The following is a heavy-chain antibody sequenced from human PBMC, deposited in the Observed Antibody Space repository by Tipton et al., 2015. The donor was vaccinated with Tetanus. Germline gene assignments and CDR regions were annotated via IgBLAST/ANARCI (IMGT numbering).Heavy chain of an antibody. CDR2: IYYSGTS. D-gene: IGHD6-6*01. J-gene: IGHJ4*02. CDR1: GASISSGGYF. CDR3: ARVSRRNFYFDY. V-gene: IGHV4-31*03. Sequence: TLSLTCSVSGASISSGGYFWNWIRHRPGKGLELIGYIYYSGTSYISPSLTGRVSIAVDTSRNQFSLNLTSVTVADSAVYFCARVSRRNFYFDYWGPGALVTVSS.